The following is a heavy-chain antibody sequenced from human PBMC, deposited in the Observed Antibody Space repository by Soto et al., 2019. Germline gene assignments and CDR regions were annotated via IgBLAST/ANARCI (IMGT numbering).Heavy chain of an antibody. J-gene: IGHJ4*01. CDR3: ARSLTADGTLYFAN. CDR2: ISVGSGNK. V-gene: IGHV1-3*03. D-gene: IGHD6-13*01. Sequence: QVQLVQSGAEVKRPGASVKVSCKASGYIFTTYGIHWIRQAPGQGPEWMGWISVGSGNKRFSRDFQARLTISSDIAASAAYMELSSMRSEEMAVYYCARSLTADGTLYFANRGHGTLVAVSS. CDR1: GYIFTTYG.